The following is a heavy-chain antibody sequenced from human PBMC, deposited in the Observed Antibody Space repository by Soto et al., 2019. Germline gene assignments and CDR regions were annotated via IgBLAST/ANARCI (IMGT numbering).Heavy chain of an antibody. J-gene: IGHJ6*02. Sequence: QVQLVQSGAEVKKPGSSVKVSCKASGGTFSSYAISWVRQAPGQGLEWMGGIIPIFGTANYEQKSQGRVKIPADESTSTAYMDLSSLRSEDTAVYYCARGNSNKLLLGHYYGMDVWGQGTTVTVSS. V-gene: IGHV1-69*01. CDR1: GGTFSSYA. CDR2: IIPIFGTA. CDR3: ARGNSNKLLLGHYYGMDV. D-gene: IGHD3-22*01.